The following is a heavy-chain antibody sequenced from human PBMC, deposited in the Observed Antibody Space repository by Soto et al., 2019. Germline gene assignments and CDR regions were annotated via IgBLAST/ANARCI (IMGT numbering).Heavy chain of an antibody. D-gene: IGHD2-21*01. CDR3: ARDLGPMGEKKGFDY. V-gene: IGHV1-46*01. CDR1: GYTFTSYY. J-gene: IGHJ4*02. CDR2: INPSGGST. Sequence: ASVKVSCKASGYTFTSYYMHWVRQAPGQGLEWMGIINPSGGSTSYAQKFQGRVTMTRDTSTSTVYMELSSLRSEDTAVYYCARDLGPMGEKKGFDYWGQGTLVTVSS.